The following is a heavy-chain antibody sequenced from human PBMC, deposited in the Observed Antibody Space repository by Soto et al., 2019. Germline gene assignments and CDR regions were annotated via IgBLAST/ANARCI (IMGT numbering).Heavy chain of an antibody. Sequence: GGSLRLSCAGSGFTFNMYWMHWVHQVPGRGLEWVAVISYDGSNKYYADSVKGRFTISRDNSKNTLYLQMNSLRAEDTAVYYCAREQSIAVAGTNYYYGMDVWGQGTTVTVSS. D-gene: IGHD6-19*01. CDR3: AREQSIAVAGTNYYYGMDV. V-gene: IGHV3-30-3*01. CDR2: ISYDGSNK. CDR1: GFTFNMYW. J-gene: IGHJ6*02.